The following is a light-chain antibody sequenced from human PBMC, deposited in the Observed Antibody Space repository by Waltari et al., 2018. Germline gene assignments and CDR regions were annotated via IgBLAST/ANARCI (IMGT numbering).Light chain of an antibody. CDR3: SSYTSSSTWV. J-gene: IGLJ3*02. CDR1: SSDVGGYNY. Sequence: QSALTQPASVSGSPGQSITISCTGTSSDVGGYNYVSWYQQHPGKAPRSMIFDVSKRPSGVSDRCSGSKSGNTASLTISGLQAEDEADYYCSSYTSSSTWVFGGGTKLTVL. V-gene: IGLV2-14*01. CDR2: DVS.